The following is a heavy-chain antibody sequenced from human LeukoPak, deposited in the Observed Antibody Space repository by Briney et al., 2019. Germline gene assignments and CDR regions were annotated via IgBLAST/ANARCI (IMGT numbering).Heavy chain of an antibody. Sequence: GGSLRLSCAASGFTFSSYSMNWVRQAPGKGLEWVSSISTSSSYIYYADSVKGRFTISRDNAEKSLYLQMNSLRAEDTAVYYCARGIEVVAASDNWFDPWGQGTLVTVSS. CDR1: GFTFSSYS. CDR3: ARGIEVVAASDNWFDP. CDR2: ISTSSSYI. V-gene: IGHV3-21*01. J-gene: IGHJ5*02. D-gene: IGHD2-2*01.